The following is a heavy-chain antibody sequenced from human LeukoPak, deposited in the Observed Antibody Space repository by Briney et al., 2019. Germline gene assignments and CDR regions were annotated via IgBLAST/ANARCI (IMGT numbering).Heavy chain of an antibody. V-gene: IGHV3-21*01. CDR3: ASHANDHDAFHI. CDR2: ISSSSSYI. CDR1: GFAFSSYS. J-gene: IGHJ3*02. Sequence: GGSLRLSCAASGFAFSSYSMNWVRQAPGKGLEWVSSISSSSSYIYYADSVKGRFTISRDNAKNSLYLQMNSLRAEDTAVYYCASHANDHDAFHIWGQGTMVTVSS.